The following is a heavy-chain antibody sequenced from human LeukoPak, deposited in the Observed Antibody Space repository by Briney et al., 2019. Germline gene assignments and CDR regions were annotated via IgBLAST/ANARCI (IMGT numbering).Heavy chain of an antibody. CDR1: GGSISSYY. CDR2: IYYSGST. D-gene: IGHD2-15*01. CDR3: ARHPFATPFDH. J-gene: IGHJ4*02. Sequence: SSETLSLTCTVSGGSISSYYWSWIRQPPGKGLEWIGYIYYSGSTNYNPSLRSRVTISVDTSKNQFSLRLTSVTAADTAVYYCARHPFATPFDHWGRGILVTVSS. V-gene: IGHV4-59*08.